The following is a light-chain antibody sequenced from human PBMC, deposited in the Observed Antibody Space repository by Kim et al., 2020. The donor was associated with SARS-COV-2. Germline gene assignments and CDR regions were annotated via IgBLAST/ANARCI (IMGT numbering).Light chain of an antibody. CDR2: GTS. CDR3: PQFKSFPPT. J-gene: IGKJ1*01. V-gene: IGKV1-13*02. Sequence: AIQLAQSPSSLSASVGDRVTITCRASQGIGTSLAWYRQRPGKAPQLLMEGTSTLESGVPSGFTGSGSGTDFILTISSLQPEDFATYYCPQFKSFPPTFGQGTKVDIK. CDR1: QGIGTS.